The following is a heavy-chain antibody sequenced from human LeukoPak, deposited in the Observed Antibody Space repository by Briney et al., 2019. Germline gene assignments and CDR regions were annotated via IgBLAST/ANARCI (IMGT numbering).Heavy chain of an antibody. V-gene: IGHV4-39*07. J-gene: IGHJ4*02. Sequence: SETLSLTCIVSGGSIRNYNNYWGWVRQPPGKGLEWIGFIFHTGSTYYNPSLKSRVTISTYTSRNHFSLELSSVTAADTAVYYCARARIAMAGTGIFAYWGQGTLVTVSS. CDR2: IFHTGST. CDR1: GGSIRNYNNY. D-gene: IGHD6-19*01. CDR3: ARARIAMAGTGIFAY.